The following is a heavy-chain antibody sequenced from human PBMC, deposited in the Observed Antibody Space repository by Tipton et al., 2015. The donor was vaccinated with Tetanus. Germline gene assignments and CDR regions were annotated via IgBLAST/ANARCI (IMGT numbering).Heavy chain of an antibody. D-gene: IGHD2-15*01. Sequence: LRLSCTVSGGSVSSSTYYWVWIRQPPGKGLEWIGTIFYSGSTYYSPSLKSRVTTSIDSSKNQLSLRLTSVTAADTAVYYCATVGGSSSVRGMDVWGQGTTVTVSS. CDR2: IFYSGST. CDR1: GGSVSSSTYY. V-gene: IGHV4-39*01. J-gene: IGHJ6*02. CDR3: ATVGGSSSVRGMDV.